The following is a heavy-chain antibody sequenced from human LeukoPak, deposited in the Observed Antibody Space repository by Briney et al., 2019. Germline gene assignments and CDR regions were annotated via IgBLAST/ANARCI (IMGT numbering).Heavy chain of an antibody. V-gene: IGHV3-74*01. CDR1: GLPFSSYW. Sequence: GRSLRLSCAASGLPFSSYWMHWVRQAPGKGLVWVSRINSDGSSANYAESVKGRFTISRDNAKNTLYLQLNSLRAEDTAVYYCARVLWFGELLTSWYFDLWGRGTLVTVSS. J-gene: IGHJ2*01. CDR3: ARVLWFGELLTSWYFDL. D-gene: IGHD3-10*01. CDR2: INSDGSSA.